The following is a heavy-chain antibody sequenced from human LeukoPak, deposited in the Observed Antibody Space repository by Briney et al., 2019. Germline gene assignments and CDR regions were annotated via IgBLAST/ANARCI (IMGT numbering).Heavy chain of an antibody. Sequence: GGSLRLSCAASGFTFSSYAMSWVRQAPGKGLEWVSDITGSGDDTDYADSVKGRFTVSRDNSRNTLYLQINSLRAEDTVVYYCAKNGAYSGYDYNDYWGQGTLVTVSS. D-gene: IGHD5-12*01. CDR3: AKNGAYSGYDYNDY. CDR2: ITGSGDDT. CDR1: GFTFSSYA. V-gene: IGHV3-23*01. J-gene: IGHJ4*02.